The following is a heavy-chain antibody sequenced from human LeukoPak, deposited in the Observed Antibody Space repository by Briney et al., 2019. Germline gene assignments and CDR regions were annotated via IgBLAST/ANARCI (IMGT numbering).Heavy chain of an antibody. CDR1: GFTFSSYW. V-gene: IGHV3-30*03. J-gene: IGHJ6*02. D-gene: IGHD3-9*01. CDR3: ARAYYDILTGYYRGPYYYYYGMDV. CDR2: ISYDGSNK. Sequence: GGSLRLSCAASGFTFSSYWMSWVRQAPGKGLEWVAVISYDGSNKYYADSVKGRFTISRDNSKNTLYLQMNSLRAEDTAVYYCARAYYDILTGYYRGPYYYYYGMDVWGQGTTVTVSS.